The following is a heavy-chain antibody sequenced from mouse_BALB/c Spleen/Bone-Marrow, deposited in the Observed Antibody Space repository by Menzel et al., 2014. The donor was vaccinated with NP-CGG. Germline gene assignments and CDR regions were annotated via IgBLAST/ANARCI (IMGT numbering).Heavy chain of an antibody. D-gene: IGHD2-1*01. CDR2: IHPSGSET. CDR3: ARFGNYEGFAY. Sequence: VQLQQSGAGLVRPGASVKLSCKASGYSFTNYWMNWVKQRPGQGLEWIGMIHPSGSETRLNQKFKDKATLTVDKSSSTAYMQLSSPTSEGSAVYYCARFGNYEGFAYWGQGTLVTVSA. V-gene: IGHV1-74*01. CDR1: GYSFTNYW. J-gene: IGHJ3*01.